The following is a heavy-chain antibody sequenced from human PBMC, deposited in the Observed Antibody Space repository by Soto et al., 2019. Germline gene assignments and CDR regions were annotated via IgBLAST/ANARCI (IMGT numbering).Heavy chain of an antibody. CDR3: ARDPGGPTCCYYYGMDV. CDR2: IKQDGSEK. CDR1: GFTFSSYW. J-gene: IGHJ6*02. V-gene: IGHV3-7*03. Sequence: ESGGGLVQPGGSLRLSCAASGFTFSSYWMSWVRQAPGKGLEWVANIKQDGSEKYYVDSVKGRFTISRDNAKNSLYLQMNSLRAEDTAVYYCARDPGGPTCCYYYGMDVWGQGTTVTVSS.